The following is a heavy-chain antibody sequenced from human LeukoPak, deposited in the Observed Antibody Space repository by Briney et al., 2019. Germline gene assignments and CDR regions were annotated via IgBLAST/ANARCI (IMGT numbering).Heavy chain of an antibody. CDR2: IIPIFGIA. D-gene: IGHD3-22*01. J-gene: IGHJ4*02. CDR1: GGTFSSYA. Sequence: ASVKVSCKASGGTFSSYAISWVRQAPGQGLEWMGRIIPIFGIANYAQKFQGRVTITADKSTSTAYMELGSLRSEDTAVYYCAREYDSSGYPQRLDYWGQGTLVTVSS. CDR3: AREYDSSGYPQRLDY. V-gene: IGHV1-69*04.